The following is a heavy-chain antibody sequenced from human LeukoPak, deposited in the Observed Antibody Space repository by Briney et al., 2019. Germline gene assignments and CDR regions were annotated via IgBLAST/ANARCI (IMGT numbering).Heavy chain of an antibody. D-gene: IGHD4-11*01. CDR3: ARGVGLTTLTPNDY. CDR1: GFIFTGQY. Sequence: ASVKVSCKASGFIFTGQYIHWVRQAPGQGIEWMGWINPNSGDTNYAQKYQGRVTMTRDTSISTAYMELSRLTFDDTAVYYCARGVGLTTLTPNDYWGQGTLVTVSS. V-gene: IGHV1-2*02. CDR2: INPNSGDT. J-gene: IGHJ4*02.